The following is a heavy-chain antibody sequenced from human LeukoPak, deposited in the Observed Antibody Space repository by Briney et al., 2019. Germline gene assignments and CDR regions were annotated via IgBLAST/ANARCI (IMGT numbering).Heavy chain of an antibody. J-gene: IGHJ3*02. CDR3: AKDFPDYRATSDMVRGVIIPPGI. D-gene: IGHD3-10*01. CDR2: ISSSSSTI. CDR1: GFTFSSYS. V-gene: IGHV3-48*01. Sequence: GGSLRLSCAASGFTFSSYSMNWVRQAPGKGLEWVSYISSSSSTIYYADSVKGRFTISRDNAKNTLYLQMNSLRAEDTAVYYCAKDFPDYRATSDMVRGVIIPPGIWGQGTMVTVSS.